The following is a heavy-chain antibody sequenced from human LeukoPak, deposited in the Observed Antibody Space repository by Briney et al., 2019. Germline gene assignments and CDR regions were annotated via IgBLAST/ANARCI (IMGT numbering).Heavy chain of an antibody. Sequence: SETLSLTCTVSGGSISSSSCYWGWIRQPPGKGLEWIGSIYYSGSTYYNPSLKSRVTISVDTSKNQFSLKLSSVTAADTAVYYCARDWAAAGTDWFDPWGQGTLVTVSS. CDR2: IYYSGST. CDR1: GGSISSSSCY. D-gene: IGHD6-13*01. CDR3: ARDWAAAGTDWFDP. V-gene: IGHV4-39*07. J-gene: IGHJ5*02.